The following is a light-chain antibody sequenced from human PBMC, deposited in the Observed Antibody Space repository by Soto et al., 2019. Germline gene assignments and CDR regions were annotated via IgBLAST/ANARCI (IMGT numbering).Light chain of an antibody. CDR3: QQYHDYPLN. CDR1: QTIRSR. CDR2: DAS. J-gene: IGKJ4*01. V-gene: IGKV1-5*01. Sequence: DIQMAQSPSTLSASVGARVTITCRASQTIRSRLGWYQQKPGEAPNLLIYDASSLQSGVPPRFSGSGSGTDFTRTIGSLQPDDFETYYYQQYHDYPLNIGVGTKVESK.